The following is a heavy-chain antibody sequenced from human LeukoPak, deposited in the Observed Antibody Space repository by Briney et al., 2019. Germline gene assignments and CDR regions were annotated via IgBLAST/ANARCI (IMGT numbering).Heavy chain of an antibody. CDR3: AKDGEMDYYDSSGYYDTTNFDY. CDR1: GFTFSSYG. CDR2: IRYDGSNK. D-gene: IGHD3-22*01. J-gene: IGHJ4*02. V-gene: IGHV3-30*02. Sequence: GGSLRLSCAASGFTFSSYGMHWVRQAPGKGLEWVAFIRYDGSNKYYADSVKGRFTISRDNSKNTLYLQMNSLRAEDTAVYYCAKDGEMDYYDSSGYYDTTNFDYRGQGTLVTVSS.